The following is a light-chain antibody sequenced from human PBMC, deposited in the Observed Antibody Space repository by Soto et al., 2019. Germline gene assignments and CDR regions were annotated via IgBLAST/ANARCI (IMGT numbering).Light chain of an antibody. V-gene: IGLV1-40*01. CDR2: DNS. CDR3: QSYDSSLRVVV. J-gene: IGLJ2*01. Sequence: QSVLTQPPSVSGAPGQRVTISCTGPSSTIGPGFDVHWYQQLPGTAPKVLIYDNSYRPSGVPDRFSGSKSGTSASLAITGLQAEDEADYYCQSYDSSLRVVVFGGGTKLTVL. CDR1: SSTIGPGFD.